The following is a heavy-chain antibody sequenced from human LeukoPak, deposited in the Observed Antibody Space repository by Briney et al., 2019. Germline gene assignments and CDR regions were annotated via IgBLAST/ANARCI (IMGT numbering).Heavy chain of an antibody. CDR1: GYTFTGYY. Sequence: ASVKVSCKASGYTFTGYYMHWVRQAPGQGLEWMGWINPNSGGTNYARKFQGWVTMTRDTSISTAYMELSRLRSDDTAVYYCARGLSIGYCSSTSCHAEYFQHWGQGTLVTVSS. V-gene: IGHV1-2*04. CDR2: INPNSGGT. CDR3: ARGLSIGYCSSTSCHAEYFQH. J-gene: IGHJ1*01. D-gene: IGHD2-2*01.